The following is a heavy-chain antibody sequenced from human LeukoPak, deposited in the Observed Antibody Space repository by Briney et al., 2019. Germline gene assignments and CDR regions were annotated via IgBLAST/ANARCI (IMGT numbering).Heavy chain of an antibody. CDR2: IYYSGRS. CDR1: GGSIMVAAYS. V-gene: IGHV4-30-2*02. J-gene: IGHJ6*02. D-gene: IGHD4-11*01. CDR3: ARCTDYNDRVYGMDV. Sequence: PSETLSLTCTVSGGSIMVAAYSWSWIRQPPGKGLEWIGYIYYSGRSYYNPSLKSRVTISLDTSKNQFSLKLSSVTAADTAVYYCARCTDYNDRVYGMDVWGQGTTVTVSS.